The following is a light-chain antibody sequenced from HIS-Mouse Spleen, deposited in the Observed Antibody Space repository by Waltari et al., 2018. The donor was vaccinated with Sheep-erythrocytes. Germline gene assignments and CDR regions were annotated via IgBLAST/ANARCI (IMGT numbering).Light chain of an antibody. Sequence: SYVLTQPPSVSVAPGKTARITCGGNNIGSKSVHWYQQKPGQAPVLGVYDDRDRPSGIPERFSGSNSGNTATLTISRVEAGDEADYYCQVWDSSSDHYVFGTGTKVTVL. CDR3: QVWDSSSDHYV. CDR1: NIGSKS. J-gene: IGLJ1*01. V-gene: IGLV3-21*03. CDR2: DDR.